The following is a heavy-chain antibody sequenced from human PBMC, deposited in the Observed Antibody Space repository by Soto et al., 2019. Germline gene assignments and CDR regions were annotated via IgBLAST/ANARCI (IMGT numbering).Heavy chain of an antibody. Sequence: PGGSLRLSCAASGFTFSSYAMGWVRQAPGKGLEWVSAISGSGGSTYYADSAKGRFTISRDNSKNTLYLQMNSLRVEDTAVYYCAKVRDIVVVVGFDPWGQGTLVTVSS. D-gene: IGHD2-15*01. V-gene: IGHV3-23*01. J-gene: IGHJ5*02. CDR3: AKVRDIVVVVGFDP. CDR2: ISGSGGST. CDR1: GFTFSSYA.